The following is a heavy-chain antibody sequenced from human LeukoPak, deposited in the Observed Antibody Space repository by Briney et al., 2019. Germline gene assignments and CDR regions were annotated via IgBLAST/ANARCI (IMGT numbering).Heavy chain of an antibody. V-gene: IGHV3-74*01. CDR2: INSDGSIT. D-gene: IGHD5-18*01. J-gene: IGHJ6*02. CDR1: GFTFTTYW. CDR3: ARDAVDTANAV. Sequence: GGSLRLSCAASGFTFTTYWMHWVRQAPGKGLVWVSYINSDGSITSYADSVKGRFTISRDNAKNTLYLQMNSLRAEDTAVYYCARDAVDTANAVWGQGTTVTVSS.